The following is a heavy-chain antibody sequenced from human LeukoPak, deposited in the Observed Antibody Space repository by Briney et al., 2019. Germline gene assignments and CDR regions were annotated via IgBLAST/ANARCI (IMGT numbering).Heavy chain of an antibody. V-gene: IGHV1-69*13. CDR2: IIPIFGTA. CDR1: GGTFSSYA. D-gene: IGHD3-10*01. J-gene: IGHJ4*02. Sequence: SVKVSCKASGGTFSSYAISWVRQAPGQGLEWMGGIIPIFGTANYAQKFQGRVTITADESTSTAYMELSSLRSEDTAVYYCASPRDYYGSGPFDYWGQGALVTVSS. CDR3: ASPRDYYGSGPFDY.